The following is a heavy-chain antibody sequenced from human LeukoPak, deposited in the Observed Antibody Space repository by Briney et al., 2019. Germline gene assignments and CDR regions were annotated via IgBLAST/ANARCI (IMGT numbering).Heavy chain of an antibody. D-gene: IGHD1-14*01. V-gene: IGHV3-48*01. CDR2: ISSRSSTI. Sequence: GGSLRLSCAASGFTFSSYSMNWVRQAPGKGLEWVSYISSRSSTIYYADSVKGRFTISRDNAKNSLYLQMNSLRAEDTAVYYCARDRYNRRHFDYWGQGTLVTVSS. CDR3: ARDRYNRRHFDY. CDR1: GFTFSSYS. J-gene: IGHJ4*02.